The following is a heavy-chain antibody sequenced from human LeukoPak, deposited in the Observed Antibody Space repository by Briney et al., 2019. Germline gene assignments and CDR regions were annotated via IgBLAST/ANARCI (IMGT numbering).Heavy chain of an antibody. D-gene: IGHD3-3*01. V-gene: IGHV3-7*01. CDR1: GFSFSSSW. CDR2: INEDGSTN. J-gene: IGHJ4*02. CDR3: SRDHGVRFLGGGRFDY. Sequence: GGSLRLSCAAPGFSFSSSWMTWVRQAPGKGLEWVAHINEDGSTNTYVDSVKGRFTISRDNAKNSPYLQMNSLRAEDQAVYYFSRDHGVRFLGGGRFDYWGQGTLVTVSS.